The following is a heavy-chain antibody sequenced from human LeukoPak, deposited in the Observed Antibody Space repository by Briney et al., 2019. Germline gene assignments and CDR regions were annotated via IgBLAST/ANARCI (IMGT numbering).Heavy chain of an antibody. CDR1: GFTFDDYA. J-gene: IGHJ3*02. V-gene: IGHV3-9*01. CDR3: AWKGGEGAFDI. CDR2: ISWNSGSI. D-gene: IGHD2-21*01. Sequence: GGSLRLSCAASGFTFDDYAMHWVRQAPGRGLEWVSGISWNSGSIGYADSVKGRFTISRDNAKNSLYLQMNSLRAEDTALYYCAWKGGEGAFDIWGQGTMVTVSS.